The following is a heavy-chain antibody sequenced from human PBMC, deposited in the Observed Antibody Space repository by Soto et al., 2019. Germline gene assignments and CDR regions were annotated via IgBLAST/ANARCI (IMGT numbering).Heavy chain of an antibody. Sequence: QLQLQESGPRLVKPSETLSLTCTVSGGSISSSNHYWDWIRQPPGKGLEWIGSIYFNGYTYYNPSLRSRVSISVDTSKNQFSLRLNSVTAADTAVYYCASNPDILTGYFESWFDLWGQGTLVTVSS. CDR1: GGSISSSNHY. CDR2: IYFNGYT. D-gene: IGHD3-9*01. CDR3: ASNPDILTGYFESWFDL. V-gene: IGHV4-39*01. J-gene: IGHJ5*02.